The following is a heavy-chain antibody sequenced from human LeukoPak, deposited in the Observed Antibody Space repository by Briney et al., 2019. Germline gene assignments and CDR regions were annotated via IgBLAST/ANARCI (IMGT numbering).Heavy chain of an antibody. D-gene: IGHD2-15*01. CDR3: AKGWTSGFDY. J-gene: IGHJ4*02. Sequence: GGSLRLSCAASGFTFSRYAMHWVRQAPGKGLEWVSTISATGGSTYYADSVKGRFTISRDNSKNTLYVQMNSLRAEDTAVYYCAKGWTSGFDYWGQGTLVTVSS. CDR2: ISATGGST. V-gene: IGHV3-23*01. CDR1: GFTFSRYA.